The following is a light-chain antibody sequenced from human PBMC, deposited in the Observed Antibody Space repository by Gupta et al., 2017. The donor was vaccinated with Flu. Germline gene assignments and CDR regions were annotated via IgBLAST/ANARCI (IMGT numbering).Light chain of an antibody. J-gene: IGLJ1*01. V-gene: IGLV2-14*04. CDR2: DVS. CDR1: SSDVGGYNY. CDR3: SSYTSSSTLEV. Sequence: ITISCTGTSSDVGGYNYVSWYQQYPGKAPKLMISDVSKRPSGVSNRFSGSKSGNTASLTISGLQAEDEADYYCSSYTSSSTLEVFGIGTKVTVL.